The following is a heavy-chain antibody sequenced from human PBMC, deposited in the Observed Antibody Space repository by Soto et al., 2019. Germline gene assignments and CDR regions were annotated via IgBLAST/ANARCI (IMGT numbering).Heavy chain of an antibody. CDR2: ISNSGSST. CDR1: RVGFSNYA. Sequence: EVQLLESGGGLLQPGGSLRLSCAASRVGFSNYAINWVRQAPGKGLEWVSGISNSGSSTYYADSVKARFTISKDNSKNTLYLQRNSLRAEDSAVYYSAKGSWVHHGSEGGNWLDPWGQGTLVTGSS. V-gene: IGHV3-23*01. CDR3: AKGSWVHHGSEGGNWLDP. D-gene: IGHD3-10*01. J-gene: IGHJ5*02.